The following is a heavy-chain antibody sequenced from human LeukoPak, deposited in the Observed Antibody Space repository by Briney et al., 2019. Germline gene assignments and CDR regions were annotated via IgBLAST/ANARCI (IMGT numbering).Heavy chain of an antibody. CDR1: GGSIRSTVHY. J-gene: IGHJ4*02. CDR3: ARDFGDFRTDY. CDR2: SDYSGGT. V-gene: IGHV4-39*01. Sequence: PSETLSLTCTVSGGSIRSTVHYWAWIRQSPGKGLEWIGSSDYSGGTTYNPSLESRVTVSVDTSKNQFSLKLTSVTAADTAVYYCARDFGDFRTDYWGQGTLVTVSS. D-gene: IGHD4-17*01.